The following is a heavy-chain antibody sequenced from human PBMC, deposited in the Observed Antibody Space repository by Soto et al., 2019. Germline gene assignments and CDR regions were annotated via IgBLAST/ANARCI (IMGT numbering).Heavy chain of an antibody. CDR3: AKGLQWLVRGYLDY. V-gene: IGHV3-23*01. J-gene: IGHJ4*02. D-gene: IGHD6-19*01. Sequence: GGSLRLSCGASGITFSSYAMTWVRQAPGKGLEGVVGISGSGGSTYYADSVKGRFTISRDNSKNTLYLQMNSLRAEDTAVYYCAKGLQWLVRGYLDYWGQGTLVTVSS. CDR1: GITFSSYA. CDR2: ISGSGGST.